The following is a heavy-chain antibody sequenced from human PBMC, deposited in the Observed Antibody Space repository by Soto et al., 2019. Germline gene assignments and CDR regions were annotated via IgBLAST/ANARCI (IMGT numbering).Heavy chain of an antibody. Sequence: QVQLVESGGGVVQPGRSLRLSCAASGFTFSSYAMHWVRQAPGKGLEWVAVISYDGSNKYYADSVKGRFTISRDNSKNTLYLQMNSLRAEDTAVYYCARDFVVRGAQEGLDYWGQGTLVTVSS. D-gene: IGHD3-10*01. CDR2: ISYDGSNK. CDR3: ARDFVVRGAQEGLDY. J-gene: IGHJ4*02. V-gene: IGHV3-30-3*01. CDR1: GFTFSSYA.